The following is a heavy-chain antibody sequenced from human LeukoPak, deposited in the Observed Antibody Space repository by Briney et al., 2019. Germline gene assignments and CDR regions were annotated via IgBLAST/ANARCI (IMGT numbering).Heavy chain of an antibody. V-gene: IGHV3-9*01. Sequence: GRSLRLSCAASGFTFDDYAMHWVRQASGKGLEWVSGISWNSGSIGYADSVKGRFTISRDNAKNSLYLQMNSLRAEDTALYYCAKSGHIRSIAAAVDYWGQGTLVTVSS. CDR1: GFTFDDYA. CDR2: ISWNSGSI. CDR3: AKSGHIRSIAAAVDY. J-gene: IGHJ4*02. D-gene: IGHD6-13*01.